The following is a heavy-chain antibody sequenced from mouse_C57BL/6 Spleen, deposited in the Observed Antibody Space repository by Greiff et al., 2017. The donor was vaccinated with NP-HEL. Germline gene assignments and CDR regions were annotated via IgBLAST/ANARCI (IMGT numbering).Heavy chain of an antibody. Sequence: VQLQQPGAELVRPGTSVKLSCKASGYTFTSYWMHWVKQRPGQGLEWIGVIDPSDSYTNYNQKFKSKATLTVDTSSSTAYMQLSSLTSEDSAVYYCESGDGYFLGGQGTTLTVSS. J-gene: IGHJ2*01. CDR3: ESGDGYFL. CDR1: GYTFTSYW. D-gene: IGHD2-3*01. V-gene: IGHV1-59*01. CDR2: IDPSDSYT.